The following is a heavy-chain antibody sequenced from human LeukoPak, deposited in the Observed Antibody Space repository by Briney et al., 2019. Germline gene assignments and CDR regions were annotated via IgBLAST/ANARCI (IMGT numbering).Heavy chain of an antibody. CDR2: ISSSGSYI. CDR1: GFTFSIYS. Sequence: GGSLRLSCAASGFTFSIYSMDWVRQAPGKGLEWVSSISSSGSYIYYADSLKGRFTISRDNAKNSLYLQMNSLRAEDTAVYYCARGVVHSNYAFYYYYYYMDVWGKGTTVTVSS. D-gene: IGHD4-11*01. J-gene: IGHJ6*03. CDR3: ARGVVHSNYAFYYYYYYMDV. V-gene: IGHV3-21*01.